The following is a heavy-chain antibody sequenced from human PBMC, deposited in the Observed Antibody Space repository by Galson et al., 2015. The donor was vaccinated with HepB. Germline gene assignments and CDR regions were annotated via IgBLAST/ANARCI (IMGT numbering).Heavy chain of an antibody. V-gene: IGHV3-48*01. J-gene: IGHJ6*03. CDR3: ASGKVVVAAHSHYYYMDV. D-gene: IGHD2-15*01. CDR2: ISSSRTTI. CDR1: GFTFSIYS. Sequence: LRLSCAASGFTFSIYSMNWVRQAPGKGLEWVSFISSSRTTIYYADSVKGRFTISRDNAKNSLYLQMSSLRAEDTAVYYCASGKVVVAAHSHYYYMDVWGKGTTVTVSS.